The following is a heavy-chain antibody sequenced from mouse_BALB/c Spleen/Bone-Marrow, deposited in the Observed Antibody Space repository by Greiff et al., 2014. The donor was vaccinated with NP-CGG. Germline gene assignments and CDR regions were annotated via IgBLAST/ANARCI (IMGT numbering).Heavy chain of an antibody. Sequence: VQLQQPGAELVKPGASVKLSCTASGFNIKDTYMHWAKQRPEQGLEWIGRIDPANGNTKYDPKFQGKATITADTSSNTAYLQLSSLTSEDTAVYYCASYYYGSSRFAYWGQGTLVTVSA. CDR2: IDPANGNT. J-gene: IGHJ3*01. D-gene: IGHD1-1*01. CDR3: ASYYYGSSRFAY. CDR1: GFNIKDTY. V-gene: IGHV14-3*02.